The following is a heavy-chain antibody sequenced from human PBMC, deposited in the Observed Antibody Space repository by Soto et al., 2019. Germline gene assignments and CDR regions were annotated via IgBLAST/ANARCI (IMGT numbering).Heavy chain of an antibody. CDR2: IRSKAYGGTT. CDR1: GFTFGDYA. D-gene: IGHD3-10*01. J-gene: IGHJ4*02. CDR3: TRDRVLLWFGEFPFFDY. Sequence: GGSLRLSCTASGFTFGDYAMSWFRQAPGKGLEWVGFIRSKAYGGTTEYAASVKGRFTISRDDSKSIAYLQMNSLKTEDTAVYYCTRDRVLLWFGEFPFFDYWGQGTLVTVSS. V-gene: IGHV3-49*03.